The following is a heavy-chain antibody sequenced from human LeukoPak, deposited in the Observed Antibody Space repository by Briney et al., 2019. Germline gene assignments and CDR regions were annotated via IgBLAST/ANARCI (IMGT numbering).Heavy chain of an antibody. Sequence: SETLCVNCTVSDASMSSHYWIWVRQPPGRGLEWIGYVFSTGDTTYSPSPKSRVTISVDMSENQFSLKLNSVTAADTAVYYCARGVYNYYYMDVWGRGATVTVSS. CDR2: VFSTGDT. J-gene: IGHJ6*03. CDR1: DASMSSHY. CDR3: ARGVYNYYYMDV. V-gene: IGHV4-59*11.